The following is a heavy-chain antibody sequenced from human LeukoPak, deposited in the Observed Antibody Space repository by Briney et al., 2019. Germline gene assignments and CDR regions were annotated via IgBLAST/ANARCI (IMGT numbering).Heavy chain of an antibody. Sequence: SVKVSCKASGGTFSSYAISWVRQAPGQGLEWMGRIIPIFGTANYAQKFQGRVTITTDESTSTAYVELSSLRSEDTAVYYCARGYSSSSITNGYFDYWGQGTLVTVSS. J-gene: IGHJ4*02. CDR2: IIPIFGTA. D-gene: IGHD6-6*01. V-gene: IGHV1-69*05. CDR1: GGTFSSYA. CDR3: ARGYSSSSITNGYFDY.